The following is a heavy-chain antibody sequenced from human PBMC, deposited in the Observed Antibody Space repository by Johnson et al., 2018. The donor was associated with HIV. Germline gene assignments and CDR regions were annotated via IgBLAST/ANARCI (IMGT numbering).Heavy chain of an antibody. CDR3: AKDPPGS. CDR1: GFTVSAYY. J-gene: IGHJ3*01. V-gene: IGHV3-43D*03. CDR2: ISWDGGRT. D-gene: IGHD1-26*01. Sequence: VQLVESGGGLIRPGGSLRLSCAASGFTVSAYYMSWVRQAPGKGLEWVSLISWDGGRTYYADSVKGRFTISRDNRKNSLYLQMNSLRPEDTALYYCAKDPPGSWGQGTMVTVSS.